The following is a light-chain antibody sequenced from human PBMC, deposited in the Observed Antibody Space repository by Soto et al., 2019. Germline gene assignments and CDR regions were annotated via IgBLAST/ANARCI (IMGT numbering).Light chain of an antibody. CDR1: KLGDKY. CDR2: QDT. Sequence: SYELTQPPSVSVSPGQTVTITCSGDKLGDKYACWYQQKPGQSPVLVIYQDTKRPSGIPERFSGSNSGNTATLTISGTQAVDEADYYCQAWDSSTAVVFGGGTKLTVL. J-gene: IGLJ2*01. CDR3: QAWDSSTAVV. V-gene: IGLV3-1*01.